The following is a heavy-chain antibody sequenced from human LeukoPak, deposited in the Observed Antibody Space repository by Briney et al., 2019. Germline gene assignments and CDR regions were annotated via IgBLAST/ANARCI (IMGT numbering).Heavy chain of an antibody. CDR3: AKGGRGVIIGGEHWFDP. CDR2: IRYDGNIK. CDR1: GFTFSSYD. V-gene: IGHV3-30*02. Sequence: GGSLRLSCAASGFTFSSYDMHWVRQAPGKGLEWVAFIRYDGNIKDFADSVKGRFTISRDNAKNSLYLQMNSLRAEDTALYYCAKGGRGVIIGGEHWFDPWGQGTLVTVSS. D-gene: IGHD3-10*01. J-gene: IGHJ5*02.